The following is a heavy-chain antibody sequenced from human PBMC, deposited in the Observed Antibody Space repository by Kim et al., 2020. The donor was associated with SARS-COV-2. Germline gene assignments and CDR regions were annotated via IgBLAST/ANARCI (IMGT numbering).Heavy chain of an antibody. CDR2: IHPGDSDI. V-gene: IGHV5-51*01. Sequence: GESLKISCKGSGYNFATSWIGWVRQMSGKGLEWMGIIHPGDSDIRYSPSFQGQVTISADTSISTAYLQWSSLKASDTAIYYCASSVLYTSGGAGGYWGQETQVTVPS. CDR1: GYNFATSW. J-gene: IGHJ4*02. D-gene: IGHD6-19*01. CDR3: ASSVLYTSGGAGGY.